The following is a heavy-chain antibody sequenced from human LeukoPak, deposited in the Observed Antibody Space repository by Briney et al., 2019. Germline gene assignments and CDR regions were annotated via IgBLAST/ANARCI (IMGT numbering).Heavy chain of an antibody. D-gene: IGHD1-1*01. J-gene: IGHJ6*03. CDR3: ARDPPAGTHYYYYMDV. CDR1: GYSISSGYY. Sequence: SETLSLTCTVFGYSISSGYYWGWIRQPPGKGLEWIGSIYHSGSTYYNPSLKSRVTISVDTSKNQFSLKLSSVTAADTAVYYCARDPPAGTHYYYYMDVWGKGTTVTVSS. V-gene: IGHV4-38-2*02. CDR2: IYHSGST.